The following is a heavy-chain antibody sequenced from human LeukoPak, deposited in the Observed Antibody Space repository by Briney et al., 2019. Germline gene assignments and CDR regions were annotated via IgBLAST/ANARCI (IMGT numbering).Heavy chain of an antibody. J-gene: IGHJ4*02. CDR3: ARAPDYGANDY. D-gene: IGHD4-23*01. Sequence: SETLSLTCTVSGGPISSGDYFWSWIRQPPGKGLEWIGYIHYSGSTHYNPSLKSRVTISVDTSKNQFSLRLTSVTAADTAVYYCARAPDYGANDYWGQGTLVTVSS. CDR1: GGPISSGDYF. V-gene: IGHV4-30-4*01. CDR2: IHYSGST.